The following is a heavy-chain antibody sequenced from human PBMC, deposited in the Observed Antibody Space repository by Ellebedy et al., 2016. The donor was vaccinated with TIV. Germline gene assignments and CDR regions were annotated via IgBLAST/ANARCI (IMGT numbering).Heavy chain of an antibody. D-gene: IGHD3-22*01. CDR2: INPNSGDT. V-gene: IGHV1-2*06. Sequence: ASVKVSCKTSGYSFTAYFLHWARQAPGQGLEWMGRINPNSGDTTYAQKFLGRVTLTRDTSISTAYMGLSRLRSDDTAIYYCARAYYYDSIAYYFDSWGQGTLVTVSS. CDR1: GYSFTAYF. J-gene: IGHJ4*02. CDR3: ARAYYYDSIAYYFDS.